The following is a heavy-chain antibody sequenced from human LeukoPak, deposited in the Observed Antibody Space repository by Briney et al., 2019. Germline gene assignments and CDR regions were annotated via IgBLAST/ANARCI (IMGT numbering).Heavy chain of an antibody. CDR1: GGTFSSYA. CDR3: ARYSTDYDILTGYSYYFDY. D-gene: IGHD3-9*01. V-gene: IGHV1-69*13. CDR2: IIPIFGTA. J-gene: IGHJ4*02. Sequence: SVKVSCKASGGTFSSYAISWVRQAPGQGLEWMGGIIPIFGTANYAQKFQGRVTITADESTSTAYMELSSLRSGDTAVYYCARYSTDYDILTGYSYYFDYWGQGTLVTVSS.